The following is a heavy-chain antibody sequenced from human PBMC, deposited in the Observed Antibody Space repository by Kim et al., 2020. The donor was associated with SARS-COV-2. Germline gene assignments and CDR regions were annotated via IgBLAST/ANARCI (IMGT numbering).Heavy chain of an antibody. D-gene: IGHD3-22*01. J-gene: IGHJ6*02. Sequence: GGSLRLSCSASGFTFSSYAMHWGRQAPGKGLEYVSAISSNGDSTYYADSVKGRFTISRDNSKKTLYLQMSSLRAEDTAVYYCVKDLGYYNSSVYYWPYYFGMVDWGQGTTVTVSS. V-gene: IGHV3-64D*09. CDR1: GFTFSSYA. CDR2: ISSNGDST. CDR3: VKDLGYYNSSVYYWPYYFGMVD.